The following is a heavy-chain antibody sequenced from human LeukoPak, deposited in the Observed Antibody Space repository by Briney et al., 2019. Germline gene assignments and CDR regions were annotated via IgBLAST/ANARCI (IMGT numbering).Heavy chain of an antibody. V-gene: IGHV4-39*01. CDR1: GGSISSSSYY. CDR2: IYYSGST. D-gene: IGHD6-13*01. J-gene: IGHJ6*02. Sequence: PSETLSLTCTVSGGSISSSSYYWGWIRQPPGKGLEWIGSIYYSGSTYYSPSLKSRVTISVDTSKNQFSLKLSSVTAADTAVYYCARHGSSWRDYYYYGMDVWGQGTTVTVSS. CDR3: ARHGSSWRDYYYYGMDV.